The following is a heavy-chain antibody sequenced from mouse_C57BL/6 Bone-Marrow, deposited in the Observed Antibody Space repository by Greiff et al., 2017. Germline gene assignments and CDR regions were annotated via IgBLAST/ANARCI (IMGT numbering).Heavy chain of an antibody. D-gene: IGHD2-3*01. J-gene: IGHJ1*03. V-gene: IGHV1-55*01. CDR3: ARDGPWYFDV. Sequence: QVQLQQPGAELVKPGASVKMSCKASGYTFTSYWITWVKQRPGQGLEWIGDIYPGSGSTTYNEKFKGKATLTVDTSSSTAYMQLSSLTSEDSAVYYCARDGPWYFDVWGTGTTATVSS. CDR1: GYTFTSYW. CDR2: IYPGSGST.